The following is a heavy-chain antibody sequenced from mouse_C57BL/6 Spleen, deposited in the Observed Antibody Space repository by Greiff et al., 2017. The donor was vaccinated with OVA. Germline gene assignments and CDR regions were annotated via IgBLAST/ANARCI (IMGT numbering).Heavy chain of an antibody. CDR1: GYTFTDYE. V-gene: IGHV1-15*01. CDR2: IDPETGGT. Sequence: VKLQESGAELVRPGASVTLSCKASGYTFTDYEMHWVKQTPVHGLEWIGAIDPETGGTAYNQKFKGKAILTADKSSSPAYMELRSLTSEDSAVYYCTSYGSSPYYFDYWGQGTTLTVSS. J-gene: IGHJ2*01. D-gene: IGHD1-1*01. CDR3: TSYGSSPYYFDY.